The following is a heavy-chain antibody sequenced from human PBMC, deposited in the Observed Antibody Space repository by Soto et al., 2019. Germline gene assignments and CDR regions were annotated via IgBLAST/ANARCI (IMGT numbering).Heavy chain of an antibody. D-gene: IGHD4-17*01. CDR1: EFTFSNYA. CDR2: ILGSGFIT. Sequence: EVQLLESGGDLVQPGGSLRLSCAASEFTFSNYAMSWVRQAPGKGLEWVSSILGSGFITYYADSVKGRFTISRHNSKNTLYLQMSSLRAEDTAIYYCATHHRGDSALSTFHIWGQGTVVAVSS. CDR3: ATHHRGDSALSTFHI. V-gene: IGHV3-23*01. J-gene: IGHJ3*02.